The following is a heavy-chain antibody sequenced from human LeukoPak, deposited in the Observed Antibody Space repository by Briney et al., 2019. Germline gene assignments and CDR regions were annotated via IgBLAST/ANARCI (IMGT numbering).Heavy chain of an antibody. D-gene: IGHD3-10*01. V-gene: IGHV4-34*01. CDR1: GGSFSGYY. CDR3: ARRPRVWFGELSYFDY. J-gene: IGHJ4*02. CDR2: INHSGST. Sequence: PSETLSLTCAVYGGSFSGYYWSWIRQPPGKGLEWIGEINHSGSTNYNPSLKSRVTISVDTSKNQFSLKLSSVTAADTAVYYCARRPRVWFGELSYFDYWSQGTLVTVSS.